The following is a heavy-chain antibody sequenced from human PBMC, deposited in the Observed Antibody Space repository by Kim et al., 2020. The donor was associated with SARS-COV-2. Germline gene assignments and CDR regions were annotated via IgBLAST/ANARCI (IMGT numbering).Heavy chain of an antibody. D-gene: IGHD6-19*01. CDR1: GYTFTSYA. V-gene: IGHV1-3*01. CDR3: ARDPGIAVAGTPGGDY. J-gene: IGHJ4*02. Sequence: ASVKVSCKASGYTFTSYAMHWVRQAPGQRLEWMGWINAGNGNTKYSQKFQGRVTITRDTSASTAYMELSSLRSEDTAVYYCARDPGIAVAGTPGGDYWGQGTLVTVSS. CDR2: INAGNGNT.